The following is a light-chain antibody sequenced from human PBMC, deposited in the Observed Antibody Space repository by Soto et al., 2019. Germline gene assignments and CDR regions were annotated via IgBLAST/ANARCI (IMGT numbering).Light chain of an antibody. V-gene: IGKV3-15*01. Sequence: EIVMTQSPATLSVSPGERATLSCRASQSVSSNLAWYQQKPGQAPRLLIYGAYTRATGIPPRFGGSGSGTEVTHTISSLQSEDFAVYYCQQYNNWPLAFGQGTRLEIK. CDR3: QQYNNWPLA. CDR1: QSVSSN. J-gene: IGKJ5*01. CDR2: GAY.